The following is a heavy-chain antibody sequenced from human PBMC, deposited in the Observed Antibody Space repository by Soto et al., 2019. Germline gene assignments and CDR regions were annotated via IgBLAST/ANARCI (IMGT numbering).Heavy chain of an antibody. CDR3: ARDSFGSGSYRKWFDP. CDR2: IYYSGST. Sequence: QVQLQESGPGLVKPSQTLSLTCTVSGGSISSGGYYWSWIRQHPGKGLEWIGYIYYSGSTYYNPSLLSRVTISVDTSKNQSSLKLSSVTAAATAVYYCARDSFGSGSYRKWFDPWGQGTLVTVSS. D-gene: IGHD3-10*01. J-gene: IGHJ5*02. V-gene: IGHV4-31*03. CDR1: GGSISSGGYY.